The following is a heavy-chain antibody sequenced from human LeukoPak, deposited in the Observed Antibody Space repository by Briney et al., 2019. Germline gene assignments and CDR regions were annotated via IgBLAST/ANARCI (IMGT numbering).Heavy chain of an antibody. Sequence: ASVTVACKASGYAFTNYFMHWVRQAPGQGLEWMGIISPSGGSTTYAQRFQGRVTMTRDTSTSTVYMELSSLRSEDTAVFYCARDSSSSSLDYWGQGTLVTVSS. D-gene: IGHD6-6*01. CDR3: ARDSSSSSLDY. CDR1: GYAFTNYF. J-gene: IGHJ4*02. CDR2: ISPSGGST. V-gene: IGHV1-46*01.